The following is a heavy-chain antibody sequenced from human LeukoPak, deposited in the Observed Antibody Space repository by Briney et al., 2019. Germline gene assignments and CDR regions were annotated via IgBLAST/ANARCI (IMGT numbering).Heavy chain of an antibody. Sequence: SETLSLTCTVSGGSVSDYYWSWIRQSPGKGLEWIGYIYYTGSSSYNPSLRSRATISADTSKNQFSLKLSSVTAVDTAVYYCASRKLGNDYWGQGTLVTVSS. CDR2: IYYTGSS. J-gene: IGHJ4*01. D-gene: IGHD7-27*01. CDR1: GGSVSDYY. CDR3: ASRKLGNDY. V-gene: IGHV4-59*02.